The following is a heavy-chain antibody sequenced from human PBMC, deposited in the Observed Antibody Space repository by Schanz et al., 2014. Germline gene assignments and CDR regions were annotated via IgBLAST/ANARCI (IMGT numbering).Heavy chain of an antibody. J-gene: IGHJ4*02. V-gene: IGHV3-53*01. CDR2: ISYHGSER. D-gene: IGHD3-22*01. CDR1: GFTVSSNY. Sequence: EVQLVESGGGLIQPGGSLRLSCAASGFTVSSNYMSWVRQAPGKGLEWVAVISYHGSERYYADSVKGRFTISRDNSKNSLYLQMNSLRAEDTAVYYCARDKGGYYPFDYWGQGSLVTVSS. CDR3: ARDKGGYYPFDY.